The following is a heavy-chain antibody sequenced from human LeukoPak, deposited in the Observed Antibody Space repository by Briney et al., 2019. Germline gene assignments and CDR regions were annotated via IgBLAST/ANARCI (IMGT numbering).Heavy chain of an antibody. CDR1: GGSFSGYY. CDR3: ARVGNDTYYFDY. Sequence: SETLSLTCAVYGGSFSGYYWSWVRQPPGKGLEWIGEINHSGSTNYNPSLKSRVTISVDTSKNQFSLKLSSVTAADTAVYYCARVGNDTYYFDYWGQGTLVTVSS. CDR2: INHSGST. V-gene: IGHV4-34*01. D-gene: IGHD1-1*01. J-gene: IGHJ4*02.